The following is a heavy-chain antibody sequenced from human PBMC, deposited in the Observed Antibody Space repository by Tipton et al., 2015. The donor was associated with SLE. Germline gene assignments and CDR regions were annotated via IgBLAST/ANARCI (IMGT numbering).Heavy chain of an antibody. D-gene: IGHD3-22*01. V-gene: IGHV4-59*05. CDR2: IYYSGST. CDR1: GGSISGYY. CDR3: ARQGHYYYDTSGYSGHYFDL. J-gene: IGHJ2*01. Sequence: LTCTVSGGSISGYYWSWIRQPAGKGLEWIGRIYYSGSTYYNPSLKSRVTISVDTSKNQFSLKLSSVTAADTAVYYCARQGHYYYDTSGYSGHYFDLWGRGTLVTVSS.